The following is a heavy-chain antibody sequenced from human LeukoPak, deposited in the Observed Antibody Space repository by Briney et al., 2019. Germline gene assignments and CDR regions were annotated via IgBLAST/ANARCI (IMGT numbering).Heavy chain of an antibody. CDR1: GVSIRSSTYY. J-gene: IGHJ3*02. CDR2: IYYSGST. V-gene: IGHV4-39*07. D-gene: IGHD1-1*01. CDR3: ARVYTTDLSDAFDI. Sequence: PSETLSLTCTVSGVSIRSSTYYWGWIRQPPGKGLEWIGSIYYSGSTYYNPSLKSRVTISVDTSKNQFSLKLSSVTAADTAVYYCARVYTTDLSDAFDIWGQGTMVTVSS.